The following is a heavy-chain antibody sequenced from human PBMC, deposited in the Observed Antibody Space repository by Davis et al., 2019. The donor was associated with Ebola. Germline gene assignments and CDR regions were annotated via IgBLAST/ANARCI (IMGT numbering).Heavy chain of an antibody. CDR1: GFTFTSYA. D-gene: IGHD3-16*01. CDR3: ARAWGHYYYFDY. CDR2: ITPSDDDK. J-gene: IGHJ4*02. V-gene: IGHV3-23*01. Sequence: GESLKISCAASGFTFTSYAMSWVRQAPGKGLEWVSGITPSDDDKYYADSVKGRFTISSDNSKSTLNLQMNSLGAEDTAMYYCARAWGHYYYFDYWGQGSMVTVSS.